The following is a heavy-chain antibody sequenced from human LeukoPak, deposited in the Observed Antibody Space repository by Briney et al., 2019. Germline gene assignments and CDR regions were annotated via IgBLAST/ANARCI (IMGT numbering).Heavy chain of an antibody. CDR2: INHSGRT. V-gene: IGHV4-34*01. J-gene: IGHJ6*03. D-gene: IGHD3-10*01. Sequence: PSETLSLTCAVYGGSFSGDYWSWIRQPPGKGLEWIGEINHSGRTNYNPSLRSRVTVSADTSKIQFSLKPNSVTAADTAVYYCARGSWFGNFFPYYYYMDVWGKGTTVTVSS. CDR1: GGSFSGDY. CDR3: ARGSWFGNFFPYYYYMDV.